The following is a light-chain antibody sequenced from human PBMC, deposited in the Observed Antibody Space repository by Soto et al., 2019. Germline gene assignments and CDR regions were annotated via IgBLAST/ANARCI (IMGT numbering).Light chain of an antibody. CDR1: QSVSSSY. V-gene: IGKV3-20*01. J-gene: IGKJ1*01. Sequence: ESVLTQSRGTLSLAPGVRAAGCCRASQSVSSSYLAWYQQKPGQAPRLLIYGASSRDTGIPDRFSGSGSGTDFTLTISSLEPADFQVYYCQQYYSSPRTFGQGTKVDIK. CDR2: GAS. CDR3: QQYYSSPRT.